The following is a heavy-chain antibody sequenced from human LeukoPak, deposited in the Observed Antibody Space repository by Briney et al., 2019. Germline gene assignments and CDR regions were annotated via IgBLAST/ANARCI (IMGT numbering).Heavy chain of an antibody. CDR3: ATAVLYYYYMDV. CDR1: GFTFSSYG. Sequence: GGSLRLSCAASGFTFSSYGMHWVRQAPGKGLEWVAFIRYDGSNKYYADSVKGRFTISRDNSKNTLYLQMNSLRAEDTAVYYCATAVLYYYYMDVWGKGTKVTVSS. CDR2: IRYDGSNK. D-gene: IGHD4/OR15-4a*01. V-gene: IGHV3-30*02. J-gene: IGHJ6*03.